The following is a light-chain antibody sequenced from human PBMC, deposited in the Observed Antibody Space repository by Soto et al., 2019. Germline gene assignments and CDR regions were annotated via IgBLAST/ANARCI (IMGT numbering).Light chain of an antibody. V-gene: IGKV3-15*01. Sequence: EIVMTQSPATLSVSPGGRATLSCRASQSISGALAWYQQKPGQAPRLLIYGASTRATSFPARFSGSGSGTDFTLTISSLQSEDFAVYYRQQYNNWPWTFSQGTKVEIK. CDR3: QQYNNWPWT. CDR2: GAS. J-gene: IGKJ1*01. CDR1: QSISGA.